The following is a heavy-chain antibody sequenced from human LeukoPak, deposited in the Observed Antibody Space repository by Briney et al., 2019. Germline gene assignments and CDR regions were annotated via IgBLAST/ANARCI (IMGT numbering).Heavy chain of an antibody. D-gene: IGHD3-16*01. J-gene: IGHJ4*02. CDR3: ARRWGNIVGVTYEY. CDR2: IYYTGST. Sequence: SETLSLTCTISGSSITSVSHYWGWIRPPPGKGLEWIGDIYYTGSTYYSPSLRGRVTMSVHTSENQFSLRLNSVTAVDTAVYYCARRWGNIVGVTYEYWGQGTLVTVSS. V-gene: IGHV4-39*01. CDR1: GSSITSVSHY.